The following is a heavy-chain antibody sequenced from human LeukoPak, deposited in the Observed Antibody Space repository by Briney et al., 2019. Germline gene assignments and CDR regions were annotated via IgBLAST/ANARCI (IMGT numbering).Heavy chain of an antibody. CDR2: ITSGGDAI. CDR1: GFSFSSYE. D-gene: IGHD2-2*01. Sequence: GGSLRLSCAASGFSFSSYEMNWVRQAPGKGLEWVSLITSGGDAIYYADSVKGRFTISRDNAKNSLYLQMNSLRAEDTAIYYCASELIRYQIDSWGQGTLVIVSS. CDR3: ASELIRYQIDS. V-gene: IGHV3-48*03. J-gene: IGHJ4*02.